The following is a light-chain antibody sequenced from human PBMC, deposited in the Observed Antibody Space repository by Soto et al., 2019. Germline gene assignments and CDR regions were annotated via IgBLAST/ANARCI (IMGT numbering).Light chain of an antibody. CDR2: DAS. Sequence: EIVMTQLPATLSVSPGEGATLSCRASQSISSNLAWYQQKPGQAPRLVIFDASTRATGIPDRFTGRGSGTEFTLTISSLQSEDSAVYFCQQYNDWPPITFGGGTKVDI. J-gene: IGKJ4*01. CDR3: QQYNDWPPIT. V-gene: IGKV3-15*01. CDR1: QSISSN.